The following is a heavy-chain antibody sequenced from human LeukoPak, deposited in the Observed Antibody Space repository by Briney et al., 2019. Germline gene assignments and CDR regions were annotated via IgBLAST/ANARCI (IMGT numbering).Heavy chain of an antibody. D-gene: IGHD5-12*01. CDR1: GFTFTNAL. Sequence: GGSLRLSCAASGFTFTNALMSWVRQAPGKGLEWVGRIESKTNGGTTDYAAPVKGRFTISRDDSEYMLYLQMNSLKTDDTAVYYCVTYEGVAWGQGTLVTVSS. CDR2: IESKTNGGTT. J-gene: IGHJ5*02. V-gene: IGHV3-15*04. CDR3: VTYEGVA.